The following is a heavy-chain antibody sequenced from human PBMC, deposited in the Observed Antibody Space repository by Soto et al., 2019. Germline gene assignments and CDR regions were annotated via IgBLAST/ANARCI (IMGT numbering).Heavy chain of an antibody. Sequence: QLQLQESGPGLVKPSETLSLTCTVSGGSISSSSYYWGWIRQPPGKGLEWIGSIYYSGSTYYNPSLKSRVTISVDTSKNQFSLKLSSVTAADTAVYYCTAPRYSSGWYYYFDYWGQGTLVTVSS. CDR2: IYYSGST. J-gene: IGHJ4*02. CDR3: TAPRYSSGWYYYFDY. V-gene: IGHV4-39*01. D-gene: IGHD6-19*01. CDR1: GGSISSSSYY.